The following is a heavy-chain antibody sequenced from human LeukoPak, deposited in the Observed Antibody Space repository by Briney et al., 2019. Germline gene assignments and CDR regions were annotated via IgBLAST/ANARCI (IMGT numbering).Heavy chain of an antibody. CDR1: GYIFTSYW. D-gene: IGHD6-6*01. CDR2: IYPGDSDT. CDR3: ARQGSSSSFPRAAFDI. J-gene: IGHJ3*02. Sequence: GGSLKISCKGSGYIFTSYWIGWVRQMPGKGLEWMGIIYPGDSDTRYSPSFQGQVTISADKSISTAYLQWSSLKASDTAMYYCARQGSSSSFPRAAFDIWGQGTMVTVSS. V-gene: IGHV5-51*01.